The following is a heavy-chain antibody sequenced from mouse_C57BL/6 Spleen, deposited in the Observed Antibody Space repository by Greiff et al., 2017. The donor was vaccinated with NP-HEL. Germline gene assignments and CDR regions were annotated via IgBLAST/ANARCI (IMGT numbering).Heavy chain of an antibody. D-gene: IGHD1-1*01. CDR2: IDPSDSYT. V-gene: IGHV1-50*01. CDR3: ARSYYGSSYYFDY. Sequence: QVQLQQPGAELVKPGASVKLSCKASGYTFTSYWMQWVKQRPGQGLEWIGEIDPSDSYTNYNQKFKGKATLTVEPSSSTASMQLSSLTSEDSAVYYCARSYYGSSYYFDYWGQGTTLTVSS. J-gene: IGHJ2*01. CDR1: GYTFTSYW.